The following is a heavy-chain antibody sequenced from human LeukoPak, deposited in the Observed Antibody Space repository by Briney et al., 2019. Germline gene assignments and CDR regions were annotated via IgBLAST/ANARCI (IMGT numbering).Heavy chain of an antibody. V-gene: IGHV3-7*03. CDR1: GFTFSSYW. CDR2: IKEDGSEK. J-gene: IGHJ5*02. D-gene: IGHD5-18*01. CDR3: ARDPGDRAIDRWFDP. Sequence: GGSLRLSCGASGFTFSSYWMSWVRQAPGKGLEWVAYIKEDGSEKYYVDSVKGRFIISRDNAKNSLYLHMNDLRAEDTAVYYCARDPGDRAIDRWFDPWGQGTLVTVSS.